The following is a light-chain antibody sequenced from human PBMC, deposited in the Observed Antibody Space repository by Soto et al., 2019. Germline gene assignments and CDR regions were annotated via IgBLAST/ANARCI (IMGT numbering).Light chain of an antibody. V-gene: IGLV1-44*01. CDR1: SSNIGSNT. Sequence: QTVVTQPPSASGTPGQRVTISCSGSSSNIGSNTVNWFQQLPGTAPKLLIYTNNQRPSGVPDRFSGSKSGTSASLAISGLQSEDEAEYYCATWDDSLSGRVFGGGTQLTVL. J-gene: IGLJ3*02. CDR2: TNN. CDR3: ATWDDSLSGRV.